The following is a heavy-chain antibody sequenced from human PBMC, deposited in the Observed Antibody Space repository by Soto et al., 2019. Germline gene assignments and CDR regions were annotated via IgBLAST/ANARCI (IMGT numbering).Heavy chain of an antibody. CDR3: ARDSSGFYYFDH. V-gene: IGHV1-18*01. D-gene: IGHD6-19*01. CDR1: GYTFTSYG. CDR2: ISAYNGNT. Sequence: ASGKGSCKASGYTFTSYGISWVRQAPGQGLEWMGWISAYNGNTNYAQKLQGRVTMTTDTSTSTAYMELRSLRSDDTAVYYCARDSSGFYYFDHWRQGTLVPVSS. J-gene: IGHJ4*02.